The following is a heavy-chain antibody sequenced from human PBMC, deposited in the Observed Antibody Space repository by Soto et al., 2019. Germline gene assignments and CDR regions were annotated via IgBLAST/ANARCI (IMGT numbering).Heavy chain of an antibody. J-gene: IGHJ5*02. Sequence: PSETLSLTCSVSGVSISSYLWSWIRQPPGKGLEWIGYIYYGAYTNYNPILKSRVTISGDTSKNQVSLKLNSVTTADTAVYYCARWDHNWFDPWGQGVLVTVSS. CDR3: ARWDHNWFDP. V-gene: IGHV4-59*01. CDR2: IYYGAYT. D-gene: IGHD1-26*01. CDR1: GVSISSYL.